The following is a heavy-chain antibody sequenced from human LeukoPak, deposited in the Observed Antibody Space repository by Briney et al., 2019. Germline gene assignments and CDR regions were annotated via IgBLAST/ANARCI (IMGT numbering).Heavy chain of an antibody. Sequence: ASVKVSCKASGYSFTAYVISWVRQAPGQGLEWMGWISTYNPNTNYAQKFQGRVTMTTDTSTYTAYMELRSLTSDETAVYYCARDASVTTNDAFDIWGQGTMVTVSS. D-gene: IGHD4-17*01. J-gene: IGHJ3*02. CDR2: ISTYNPNT. CDR3: ARDASVTTNDAFDI. V-gene: IGHV1-18*01. CDR1: GYSFTAYV.